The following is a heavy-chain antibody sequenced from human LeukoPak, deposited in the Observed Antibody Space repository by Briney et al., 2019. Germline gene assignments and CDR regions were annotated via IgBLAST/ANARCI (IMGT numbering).Heavy chain of an antibody. CDR1: GFTPSSSS. D-gene: IGHD6-6*01. CDR3: AKEPRYSSSNYCYYYMDV. V-gene: IGHV3-7*05. Sequence: SRGSLRLSPVDPGFTPSSSSMIWVRQGLGKGLQWVAHMKKEGSETKYVESVKGRFTISRDNAKNSLYLQMNSLRAEDTAVYYCAKEPRYSSSNYCYYYMDVWGRRTTVSVSS. J-gene: IGHJ6*03. CDR2: MKKEGSET.